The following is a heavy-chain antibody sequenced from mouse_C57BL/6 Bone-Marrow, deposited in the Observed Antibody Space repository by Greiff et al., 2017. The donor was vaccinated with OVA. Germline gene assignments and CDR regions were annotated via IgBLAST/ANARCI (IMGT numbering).Heavy chain of an antibody. Sequence: VKLQQPGAELVKPGASVKLSCKASGYTFTSYWMHWVKQRPGQGLEWIGMIHPNSGSTNYNEKFKSKATLTVDKSSSTAYMQLSSLTSEDSAVYYCARKETGRGDYFDYWGQGTTLTVSS. V-gene: IGHV1-64*01. CDR1: GYTFTSYW. D-gene: IGHD4-1*01. CDR3: ARKETGRGDYFDY. J-gene: IGHJ2*01. CDR2: IHPNSGST.